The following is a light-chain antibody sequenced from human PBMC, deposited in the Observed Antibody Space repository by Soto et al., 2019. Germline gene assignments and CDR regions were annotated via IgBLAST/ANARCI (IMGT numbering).Light chain of an antibody. Sequence: QSALTQPASVSGSPGQSITISCTGTSTDIGAYNSVSWYQQLPGTAPKLLIYDDNKRPSGIPDRFSGSKSGTSATLGITGFQTGDEADYYCGSWDSSLSAYVFGTGTKVTVL. J-gene: IGLJ1*01. CDR2: DDN. CDR3: GSWDSSLSAYV. V-gene: IGLV1-51*01. CDR1: STDIGAYNS.